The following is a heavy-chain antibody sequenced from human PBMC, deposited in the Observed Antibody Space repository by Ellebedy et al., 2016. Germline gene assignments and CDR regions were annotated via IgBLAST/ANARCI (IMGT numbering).Heavy chain of an antibody. CDR1: GGSFSSGCYY. Sequence: GSLRLSXTVSGGSFSSGCYYWSWTRQPPGKGLEWIGDINYSGSTNYNPSLKSRVTISVDTSKNQFSLKLSSVTAADTAVYYCARGGSSGWGYWGQGTLVTVSS. CDR3: ARGGSSGWGY. J-gene: IGHJ4*02. CDR2: INYSGST. D-gene: IGHD6-19*01. V-gene: IGHV4-61*01.